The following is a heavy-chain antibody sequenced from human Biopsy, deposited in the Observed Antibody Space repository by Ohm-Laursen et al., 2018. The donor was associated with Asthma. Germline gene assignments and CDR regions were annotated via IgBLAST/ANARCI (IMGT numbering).Heavy chain of an antibody. Sequence: GTLSLTCGVYGGSISSFYWSWIRQSPEKGLEWMGYVYWTGSTNYNPSLKSRITMSVDTSKNRMFLELTSVTAADAAIYYCVRAVRNEQWLAPFDYWGQGKPVTVSS. D-gene: IGHD6-19*01. CDR2: VYWTGST. J-gene: IGHJ4*02. CDR1: GGSISSFY. CDR3: VRAVRNEQWLAPFDY. V-gene: IGHV4-59*01.